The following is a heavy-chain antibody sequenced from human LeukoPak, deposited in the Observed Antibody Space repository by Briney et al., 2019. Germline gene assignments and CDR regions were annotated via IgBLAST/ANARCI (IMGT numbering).Heavy chain of an antibody. V-gene: IGHV3-66*01. CDR3: ARVSLGFDY. D-gene: IGHD4-23*01. Sequence: GGSLRLSCAASGFTFSSYSMSWVRQAPGKGLEWVSVLYRGGGTAYADSVKGRFTISRDNSKNTLYLQMGSLRAEDMAVYYCARVSLGFDYWGQGTLVTVSS. CDR2: LYRGGGT. J-gene: IGHJ4*02. CDR1: GFTFSSYS.